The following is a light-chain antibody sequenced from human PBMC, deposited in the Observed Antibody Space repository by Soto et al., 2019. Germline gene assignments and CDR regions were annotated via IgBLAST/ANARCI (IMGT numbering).Light chain of an antibody. J-gene: IGLJ1*01. Sequence: QSVLTQPTSVSGSPGQSITISCTGNHNDIGTYDYVSWYQQHPGRAPRLLIHVVTTRPSGISDRFSASKSGLTASLTISGLQPEDEADYYCSSFTSNRIYVFGPGTKVTVL. CDR2: VVT. CDR1: HNDIGTYDY. CDR3: SSFTSNRIYV. V-gene: IGLV2-14*03.